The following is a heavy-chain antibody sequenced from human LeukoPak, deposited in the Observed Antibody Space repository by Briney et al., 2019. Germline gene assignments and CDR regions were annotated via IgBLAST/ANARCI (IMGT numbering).Heavy chain of an antibody. J-gene: IGHJ4*02. Sequence: GGSLRLSCAASGVTFSSYGMHSVRQAPGKGLEWVAVISYDGSNKYYADSVKGRFTISRDNSKNTLYLQMNSLRAEDTAVYYCAKGHCSGGSCYFDYWGQGTLVTVSS. CDR1: GVTFSSYG. V-gene: IGHV3-30*18. CDR3: AKGHCSGGSCYFDY. CDR2: ISYDGSNK. D-gene: IGHD2-15*01.